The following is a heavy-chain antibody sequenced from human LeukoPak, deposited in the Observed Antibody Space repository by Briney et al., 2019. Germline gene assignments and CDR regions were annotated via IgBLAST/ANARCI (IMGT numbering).Heavy chain of an antibody. V-gene: IGHV4-59*01. D-gene: IGHD3-22*01. CDR1: GGSISSYY. J-gene: IGHJ6*03. CDR3: ARAASYDSSGYYYGYYYYMVV. Sequence: SETLSLTCTVSGGSISSYYWSWIRQPPGKGLEWIGYIYYSGSTNYNPSLKSRVTISVDTSKNQFSLKLSSVTAADTAVYYCARAASYDSSGYYYGYYYYMVVWGKGTTVTVSS. CDR2: IYYSGST.